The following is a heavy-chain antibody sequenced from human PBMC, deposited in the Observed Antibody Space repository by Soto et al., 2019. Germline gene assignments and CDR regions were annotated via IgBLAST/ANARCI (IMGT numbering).Heavy chain of an antibody. J-gene: IGHJ4*02. V-gene: IGHV4-39*01. Sequence: PSETLSLTCTVSGGSISSSSYYWGWIRQPPGKGLEWIGSIYYSGSTYYNPSLKSRVTISVDTSKNQFSLKLSSVTAADTAVYYCARSSGLIDYWGRGTLVTVSS. CDR1: GGSISSSSYY. CDR2: IYYSGST. CDR3: ARSSGLIDY. D-gene: IGHD6-19*01.